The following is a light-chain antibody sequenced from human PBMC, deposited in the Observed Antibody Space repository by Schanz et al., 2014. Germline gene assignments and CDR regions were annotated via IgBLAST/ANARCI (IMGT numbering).Light chain of an antibody. Sequence: EIVMTQSPATLSVSPGERATLSCRASQSVSNYLAWYQQKPGQAPRLLIYGASSRATGIPARFSGSGSGTEFTLTISSLQSEDFAVYYCQQYNNWPLPPGTFGQGTKVEIK. CDR3: QQYNNWPLPPGT. V-gene: IGKV3-15*01. J-gene: IGKJ1*01. CDR1: QSVSNY. CDR2: GAS.